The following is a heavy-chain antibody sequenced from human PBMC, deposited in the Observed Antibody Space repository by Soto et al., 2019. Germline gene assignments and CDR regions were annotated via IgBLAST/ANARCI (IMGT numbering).Heavy chain of an antibody. V-gene: IGHV3-23*01. CDR1: GFTFSSYA. J-gene: IGHJ4*02. CDR3: AKAPTNYGSGSYYYY. D-gene: IGHD3-10*01. Sequence: EVQLLESGGGLVQPGGSLTLSCAASGFTFSSYAMSWVRQAPGKGLEWVSAISGSGGSTYYADSVKGRFTISRDNSKNTLYLQMNSLRAEDTAVYYCAKAPTNYGSGSYYYYWGQGTLVTVSS. CDR2: ISGSGGST.